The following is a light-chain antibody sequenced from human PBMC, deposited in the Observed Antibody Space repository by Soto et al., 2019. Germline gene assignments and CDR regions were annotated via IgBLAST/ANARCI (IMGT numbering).Light chain of an antibody. J-gene: IGKJ1*01. CDR2: GAS. V-gene: IGKV3-15*01. CDR3: QQYNDWWT. CDR1: QSVSNN. Sequence: QFSTTLSLSPGASHTLSCRASQSVSNNLTWYQQKPGQPPRLLIYGASTRATGVPGRFSGSGSGTEFTLTISSLQSEDFAVYYCQQYNDWWTFGQGTKVDI.